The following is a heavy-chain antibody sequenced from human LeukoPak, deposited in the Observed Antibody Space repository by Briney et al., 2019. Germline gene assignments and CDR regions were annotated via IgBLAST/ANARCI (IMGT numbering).Heavy chain of an antibody. CDR3: ARGGIAARLMDV. Sequence: PSETLSLTCTVSGGSISSGGYSWSWIRQPPGKGLEWIGYIYYSGSTYYNPSLKSRVTISVDTSKNQFSLKLSSVTAADTAVYYCARGGIAARLMDVWGKGTTVTVSS. J-gene: IGHJ6*04. CDR1: GGSISSGGYS. V-gene: IGHV4-30-4*07. D-gene: IGHD6-6*01. CDR2: IYYSGST.